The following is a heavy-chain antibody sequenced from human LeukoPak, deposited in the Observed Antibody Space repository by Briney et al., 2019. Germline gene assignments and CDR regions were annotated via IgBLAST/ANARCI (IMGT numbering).Heavy chain of an antibody. CDR3: AKMWWSGYPQGVDY. V-gene: IGHV3-43*01. J-gene: IGHJ4*02. CDR1: GFTFDRFT. CDR2: INRRGHT. D-gene: IGHD3-3*01. Sequence: GGSLRLSCAASGFTFDRFTIHWVRQTPGKGLEWVSLINRRGHTFYADSVKGRFTISRDNAKNSLYLQMNSLRAEDTAVYYCAKMWWSGYPQGVDYWGQGTLVTVSS.